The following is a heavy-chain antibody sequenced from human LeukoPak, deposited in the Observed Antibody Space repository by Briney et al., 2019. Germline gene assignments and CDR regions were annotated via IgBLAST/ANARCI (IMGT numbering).Heavy chain of an antibody. V-gene: IGHV3-23*01. CDR2: ISGSGGST. CDR3: ARARHIVAPWSDYYYMDV. D-gene: IGHD2-21*01. J-gene: IGHJ6*03. Sequence: GGSLRLSCAASGFTFSSYAMSWVRQAPGKGLEWVSAISGSGGSTYYADSVKGRFTISRDNSKNTLYLQMNSLRAEDTAVYYCARARHIVAPWSDYYYMDVWGKGTTVTISS. CDR1: GFTFSSYA.